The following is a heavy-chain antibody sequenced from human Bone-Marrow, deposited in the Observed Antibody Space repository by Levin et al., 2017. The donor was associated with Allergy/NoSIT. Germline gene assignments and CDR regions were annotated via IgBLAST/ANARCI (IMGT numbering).Heavy chain of an antibody. CDR2: LYSADHT. D-gene: IGHD2-2*02. Sequence: GGSLRLSCAASGLTVSSNGMAWVRQAPGKGLESVGLLYSADHTYYADSVKGRFTISRDSSRNTLHLQMNSLSAEDTAVYYCSRVGYKDAFDIWGQGTMVTVSS. J-gene: IGHJ3*02. V-gene: IGHV3-66*01. CDR1: GLTVSSNG. CDR3: SRVGYKDAFDI.